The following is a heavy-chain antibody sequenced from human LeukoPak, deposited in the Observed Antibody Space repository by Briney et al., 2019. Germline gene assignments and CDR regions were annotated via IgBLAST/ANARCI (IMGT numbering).Heavy chain of an antibody. CDR1: GGTFSSYA. CDR2: IVPIFGTA. D-gene: IGHD3-3*01. CDR3: ARAEKDQVRFLEWLRRPNYYYGMDV. V-gene: IGHV1-69*13. J-gene: IGHJ6*02. Sequence: PRASVKVSCKASGGTFSSYAISWVRQAPGQGLEWMGGIVPIFGTANYAQKFQGRVTITADESTSTAYMELSSLRSGDTAVYYCARAEKDQVRFLEWLRRPNYYYGMDVWGQGTTVTVSS.